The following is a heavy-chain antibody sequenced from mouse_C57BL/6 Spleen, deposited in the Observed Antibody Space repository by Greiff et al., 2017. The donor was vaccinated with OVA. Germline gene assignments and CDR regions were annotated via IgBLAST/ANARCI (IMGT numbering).Heavy chain of an antibody. J-gene: IGHJ4*01. Sequence: VKLMESGPELVKPGASVKISCKASGYAFSSSWMNWVKQRPGKGLEWIGRIYPGDGDTNYNGKFKGKATLTADKSSSTAYMQLSSLTSEDSAVYFCARRASYAMDYWGQGTSVTVSS. D-gene: IGHD3-1*01. V-gene: IGHV1-82*01. CDR2: IYPGDGDT. CDR1: GYAFSSSW. CDR3: ARRASYAMDY.